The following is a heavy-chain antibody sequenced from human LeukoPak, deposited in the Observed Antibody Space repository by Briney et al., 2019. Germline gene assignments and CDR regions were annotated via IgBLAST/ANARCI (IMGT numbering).Heavy chain of an antibody. CDR3: TTDYVDTAMVTSFDY. J-gene: IGHJ4*02. CDR2: IKSKTDGGTT. V-gene: IGHV3-15*01. CDR1: GFTFSNAW. Sequence: PGGSLRLSYAASGFTFSNAWMSWVRQAPGKGLEWVGRIKSKTDGGTTDYAAPVKGRFTISRDDSKNTLYLQMNSLKTEDTAVYYCTTDYVDTAMVTSFDYWGQGTLVTVSS. D-gene: IGHD5-18*01.